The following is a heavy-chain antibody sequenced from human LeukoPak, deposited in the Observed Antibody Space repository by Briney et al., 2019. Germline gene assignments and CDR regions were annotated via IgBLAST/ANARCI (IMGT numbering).Heavy chain of an antibody. D-gene: IGHD2-21*02. V-gene: IGHV1-69*06. CDR3: ARTVVVTAEHAFDI. CDR2: IIPIFGEA. J-gene: IGHJ3*02. Sequence: SVKVSCKASGYTFTGYYMHWVRQAPGQGLEWMGGIIPIFGEANYAQKFQDRVTITADKSTSTAYMELSSLRSDDTAVYYCARTVVVTAEHAFDIWGQGTMVTVSS. CDR1: GYTFTGYY.